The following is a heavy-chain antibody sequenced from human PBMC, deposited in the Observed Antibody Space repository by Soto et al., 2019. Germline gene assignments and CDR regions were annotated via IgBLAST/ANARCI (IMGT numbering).Heavy chain of an antibody. D-gene: IGHD6-6*01. J-gene: IGHJ5*02. CDR3: AREYRRSSSEFVCFDP. CDR1: GYTFTSYY. V-gene: IGHV1-46*01. Sequence: AASVKVSCKASGYTFTSYYMHWVRQAPGQGLEWMGIINPSGGSTSYAQKFQGRVTMTRDTSTSTVYMELSSLRSEDTAVYYCAREYRRSSSEFVCFDPWGQGTLVTVSS. CDR2: INPSGGST.